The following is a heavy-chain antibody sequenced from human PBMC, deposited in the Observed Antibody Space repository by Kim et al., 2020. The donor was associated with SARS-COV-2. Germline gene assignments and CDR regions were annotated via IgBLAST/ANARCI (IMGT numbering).Heavy chain of an antibody. CDR2: ISAYNGNT. V-gene: IGHV1-18*01. D-gene: IGHD2-2*01. Sequence: ASVKVSCKASGYTFTSYGISWVRQAPGQGLEWMGWISAYNGNTNYAQKLQGRVTMTTDTSTSTAYMELRSLRSDDTAVYYCARDVPAATFSSAFDIWGQGTMVTVSS. CDR3: ARDVPAATFSSAFDI. CDR1: GYTFTSYG. J-gene: IGHJ3*02.